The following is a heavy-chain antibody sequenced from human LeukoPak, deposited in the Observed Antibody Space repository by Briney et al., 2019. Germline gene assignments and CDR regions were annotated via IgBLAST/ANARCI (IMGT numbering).Heavy chain of an antibody. Sequence: QPGRSLRLSCAASGFTFSSYAMHWVRKAPGKGLEWVAVISYDGSNKYYADSVKGRFTISRDNSKNTLYLQMNSLRAEDTAVYYCARVREDDYEGFDYWGQGTLVTVSS. CDR1: GFTFSSYA. J-gene: IGHJ4*02. D-gene: IGHD4-17*01. CDR2: ISYDGSNK. CDR3: ARVREDDYEGFDY. V-gene: IGHV3-30-3*01.